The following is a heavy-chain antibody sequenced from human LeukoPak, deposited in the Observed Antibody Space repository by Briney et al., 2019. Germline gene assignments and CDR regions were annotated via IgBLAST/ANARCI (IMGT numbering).Heavy chain of an antibody. D-gene: IGHD3-22*01. V-gene: IGHV3-21*04. CDR3: AKVVGGITYYYDSSGYTTPPNYYYGMDV. CDR2: ISSSSSYI. Sequence: GGSLRLSCAASGFTFSSYSMNWVHQAPGKGLEWVSSISSSSSYIYYADSVKGRFTISRDNSKNTLYLQMNSLRAEDTAVYYCAKVVGGITYYYDSSGYTTPPNYYYGMDVWGQGTTVTVSS. J-gene: IGHJ6*02. CDR1: GFTFSSYS.